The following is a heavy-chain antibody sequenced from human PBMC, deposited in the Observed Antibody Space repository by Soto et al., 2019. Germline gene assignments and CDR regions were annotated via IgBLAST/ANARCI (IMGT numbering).Heavy chain of an antibody. CDR3: ARRWGPVFDY. CDR1: GGSISRYY. Sequence: QVQLQESGPGLVKPSETLSLTCTVSGGSISRYYWSWIRQPRRKGLEWTGSIYYSGTTHYNPSLKSRVTPSVATSKNQSPRMLTSVTAADTAVLYCARRWGPVFDYWGQGTLVTVSS. V-gene: IGHV4-59*08. CDR2: IYYSGTT. J-gene: IGHJ4*02. D-gene: IGHD3-16*01.